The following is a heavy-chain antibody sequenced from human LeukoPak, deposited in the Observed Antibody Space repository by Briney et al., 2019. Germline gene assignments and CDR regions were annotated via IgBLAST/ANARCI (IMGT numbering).Heavy chain of an antibody. CDR3: ARSSRYYDSSGLQAYYFDY. V-gene: IGHV1-69*01. CDR1: GGTFSSYA. CDR2: IIPIFGTA. Sequence: SVKVSCKASGGTFSSYAISWVRQAPGQGLEWMGGIIPIFGTANYAQKFQGRVTITADESTSTAYMELSSLRSEDTAVYYCARSSRYYDSSGLQAYYFDYGDQGTLVTVSS. J-gene: IGHJ4*02. D-gene: IGHD3-22*01.